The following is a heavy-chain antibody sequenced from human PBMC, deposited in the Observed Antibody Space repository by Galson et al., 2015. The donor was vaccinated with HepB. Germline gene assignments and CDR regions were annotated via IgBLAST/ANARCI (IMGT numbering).Heavy chain of an antibody. CDR1: GFSFSSYA. J-gene: IGHJ4*02. Sequence: SLRLSCAVSGFSFSSYAMSWVRQAPGKGLEWVSAISGSGDKTYYADSVKGRFTISRDNSNNMVYLQMTSLRAEDTAVYYCAKEGVHSPRGPHVDYWGQGNLVTVSS. CDR2: ISGSGDKT. V-gene: IGHV3-23*01. D-gene: IGHD1-14*01. CDR3: AKEGVHSPRGPHVDY.